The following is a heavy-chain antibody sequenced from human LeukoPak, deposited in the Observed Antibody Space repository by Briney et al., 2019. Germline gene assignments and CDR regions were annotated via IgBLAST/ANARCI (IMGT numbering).Heavy chain of an antibody. Sequence: PGRSLRLSCAASGFTFDDYAMSWVRQAPGKGLEWVSAISGSGGSTYYADSVKGRFTISRDNSKNTLYLQMNSLRAEDTAVYYCCRSSTRVDFDYWGQGTLVTVPS. CDR3: CRSSTRVDFDY. CDR2: ISGSGGST. CDR1: GFTFDDYA. V-gene: IGHV3-23*01. D-gene: IGHD6-6*01. J-gene: IGHJ4*02.